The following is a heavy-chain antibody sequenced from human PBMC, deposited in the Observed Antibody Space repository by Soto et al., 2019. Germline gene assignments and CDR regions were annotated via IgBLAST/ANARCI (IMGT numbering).Heavy chain of an antibody. V-gene: IGHV3-23*01. J-gene: IGHJ4*02. Sequence: GGSLRLSCAASGFTFSSYAMSWVRQAPGKGLEWVSAISGSGGSTYYADSVKGRFTISRDNSKNTLYLQMNSLRAEDTAVYYCGSGYGSGSYYISHPAYWGQGTLVTVSS. CDR3: GSGYGSGSYYISHPAY. CDR2: ISGSGGST. CDR1: GFTFSSYA. D-gene: IGHD3-10*01.